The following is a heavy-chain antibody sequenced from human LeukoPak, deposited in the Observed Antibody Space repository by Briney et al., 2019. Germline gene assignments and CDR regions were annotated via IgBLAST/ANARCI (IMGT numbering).Heavy chain of an antibody. CDR1: GFTFSSYW. D-gene: IGHD4-23*01. CDR2: IKSDGSST. CDR3: ARDPFGGRADS. J-gene: IGHJ4*02. Sequence: GGSLRLSCAASGFTFSSYWMHWVRQAPGKGLVWVSRIKSDGSSTNYADSVKGRFTISRDNAQNTLYLQMNSLRAEDTAVYYCARDPFGGRADSWGQGTLVTVSS. V-gene: IGHV3-74*01.